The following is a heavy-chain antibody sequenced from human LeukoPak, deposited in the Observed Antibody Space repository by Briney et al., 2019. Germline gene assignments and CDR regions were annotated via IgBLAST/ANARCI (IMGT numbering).Heavy chain of an antibody. V-gene: IGHV3-66*01. Sequence: SGGSLRLSCAASGFTVSTNYMSWVRQAPGKGLEWVSVIYSGDSTYYADSVKGRFTISRDNSKNTLYLQMNSLRAGDTAVYYCARGGGGNCFGYWGQGTLVTVSS. CDR2: IYSGDST. CDR1: GFTVSTNY. D-gene: IGHD2-15*01. CDR3: ARGGGGNCFGY. J-gene: IGHJ4*02.